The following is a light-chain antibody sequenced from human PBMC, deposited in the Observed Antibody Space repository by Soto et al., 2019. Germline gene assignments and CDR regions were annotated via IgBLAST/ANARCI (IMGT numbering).Light chain of an antibody. V-gene: IGKV3-20*01. CDR3: QQYGRSPPSWT. J-gene: IGKJ1*01. Sequence: ETVLTQSPGTLSLSPGERATLSCRASQSVSSSYLAWYKQKPGQAPRLLIYGASSRATGIPDRFSGSGSGTDFTLTISRLEPEDFAVYYCQQYGRSPPSWTFGQGTKVEIK. CDR2: GAS. CDR1: QSVSSSY.